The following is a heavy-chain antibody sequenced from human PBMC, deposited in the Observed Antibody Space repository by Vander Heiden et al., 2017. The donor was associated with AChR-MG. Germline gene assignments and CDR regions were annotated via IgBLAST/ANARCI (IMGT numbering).Heavy chain of an antibody. CDR3: ARPWWEEERDYYYGMDV. Sequence: EVQLVASGGGLVKPGGSLSLSCAASGFTFSSYSMNWVRQAPGKGLEWVSSISSSSSYIYYADSVKGRFTISRDNAKNSLYLQMNSLRAEDTAVYYCARPWWEEERDYYYGMDVWGQGTTVTVSS. J-gene: IGHJ6*02. D-gene: IGHD1-26*01. CDR2: ISSSSSYI. V-gene: IGHV3-21*01. CDR1: GFTFSSYS.